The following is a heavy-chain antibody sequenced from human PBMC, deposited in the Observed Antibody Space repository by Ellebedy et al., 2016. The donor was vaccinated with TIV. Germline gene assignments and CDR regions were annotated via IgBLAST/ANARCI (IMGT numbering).Heavy chain of an antibody. CDR1: GFSVSSNY. J-gene: IGHJ3*02. Sequence: PGGSLRLSCAASGFSVSSNYVSWVRQAPGKGLEWVSYIYTGDSTYHADSVKVRFTISRDNSKNTVSLQMNSLRVEDTAVYYCARVRSSAFEIWGQGTMVTVSS. CDR2: IYTGDST. V-gene: IGHV3-53*01. CDR3: ARVRSSAFEI.